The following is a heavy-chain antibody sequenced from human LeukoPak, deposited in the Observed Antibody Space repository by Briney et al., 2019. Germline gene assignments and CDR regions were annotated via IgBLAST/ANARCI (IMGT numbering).Heavy chain of an antibody. D-gene: IGHD3-10*01. Sequence: GGALRLSCAASGFTFSSYWMHWVRQAPGKGLEWVSRINSDGSSTSYADSVKGGFTISRDNAKNTLYLQMNSLRAEDTAVYYCARDLTWFGELSLYYFDYWGQGTLVTVSS. CDR3: ARDLTWFGELSLYYFDY. J-gene: IGHJ4*02. CDR1: GFTFSSYW. V-gene: IGHV3-74*01. CDR2: INSDGSST.